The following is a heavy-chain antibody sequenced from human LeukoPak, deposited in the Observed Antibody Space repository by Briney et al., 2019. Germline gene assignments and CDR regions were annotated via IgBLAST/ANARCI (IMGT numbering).Heavy chain of an antibody. V-gene: IGHV3-23*01. J-gene: IGHJ4*02. CDR1: GFTFSSYA. CDR2: ISGSGAST. D-gene: IGHD4-17*01. Sequence: GGSLRLSCAASGFTFSSYAMSWVRQAPGKGLEWVSGISGSGASTYYADSVKGRFTISRDNSKNTLYLQMNSLRAEDTALYYCAKDREDCGDYGVLDFWGQGTLVTVSS. CDR3: AKDREDCGDYGVLDF.